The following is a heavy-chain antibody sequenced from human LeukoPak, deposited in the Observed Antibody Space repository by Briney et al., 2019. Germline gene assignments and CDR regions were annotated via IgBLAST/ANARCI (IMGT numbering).Heavy chain of an antibody. J-gene: IGHJ5*02. Sequence: GGTLKLSCAASGFTFSGSAMHWVRQASGKGLEWVGRIRSKANSYATAYAASVKGRFTISRDDSRNTAYLQMNSLKTEDTAVYYCARASSGYPDWFDPWGQGTLVTVSS. CDR3: ARASSGYPDWFDP. D-gene: IGHD3-22*01. V-gene: IGHV3-73*01. CDR2: IRSKANSYAT. CDR1: GFTFSGSA.